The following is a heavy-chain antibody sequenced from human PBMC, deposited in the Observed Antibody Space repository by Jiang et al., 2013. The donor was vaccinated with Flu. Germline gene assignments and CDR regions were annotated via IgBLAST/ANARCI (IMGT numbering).Heavy chain of an antibody. CDR1: GYTFAHFD. J-gene: IGHJ3*01. CDR2: VNGKSGNT. D-gene: IGHD1-1*01. CDR3: ARGAHWDDGRSYDV. V-gene: IGHV1-8*02. Sequence: SGAEVKETGASVKVSCKASGYTFAHFDVQWVRQAPGQGLEWVGWVNGKSGNTGYAQKFQGRVTMTRDTSITTAYMELSSLTSQDTAIYYCARGAHWDDGRSYDVWGQGTKVTVSS.